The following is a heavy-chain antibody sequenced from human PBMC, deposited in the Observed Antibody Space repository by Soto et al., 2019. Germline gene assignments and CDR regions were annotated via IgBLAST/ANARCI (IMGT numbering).Heavy chain of an antibody. CDR1: GFTFSNYW. CDR2: IKEDGSEK. Sequence: EVQLVESGGGLVQPGGSLRLSCAASGFTFSNYWMSWVRQAPGKGLEWVANIKEDGSEKNYVDSVKGRFTISRDNAKNSLYLQMNSLRAEDTAVYYCARTTAFETWGQGTMVTVSP. CDR3: ARTTAFET. J-gene: IGHJ3*02. D-gene: IGHD1-1*01. V-gene: IGHV3-7*05.